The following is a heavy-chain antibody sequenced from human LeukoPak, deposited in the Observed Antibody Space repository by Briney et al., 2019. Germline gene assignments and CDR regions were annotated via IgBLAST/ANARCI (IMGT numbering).Heavy chain of an antibody. CDR3: ARQLTTLRGFDI. Sequence: GESLKISCKGSGYTFSTSWIGWVRQLPGKGLEWMGIIYPGDSDTRYSPSFQGQVTISADKSINTAYLQWTSLKASDTAMYYCARQLTTLRGFDIWGQGTMVSASS. V-gene: IGHV5-51*01. D-gene: IGHD4-11*01. J-gene: IGHJ3*02. CDR1: GYTFSTSW. CDR2: IYPGDSDT.